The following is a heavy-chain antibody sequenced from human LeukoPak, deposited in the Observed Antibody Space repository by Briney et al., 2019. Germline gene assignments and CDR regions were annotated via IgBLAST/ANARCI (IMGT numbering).Heavy chain of an antibody. Sequence: SETLSLTCAVSGYSISSGYYWGWFRQPPGKGLEWIGSIYHSGSTYYNPSLKSRVTISVDTSKNQFSLKLSSVTAADTALYYCTRCGGGYLNWFDPWGQGTLVTVSS. J-gene: IGHJ5*02. CDR2: IYHSGST. CDR1: GYSISSGYY. D-gene: IGHD5-12*01. CDR3: TRCGGGYLNWFDP. V-gene: IGHV4-38-2*01.